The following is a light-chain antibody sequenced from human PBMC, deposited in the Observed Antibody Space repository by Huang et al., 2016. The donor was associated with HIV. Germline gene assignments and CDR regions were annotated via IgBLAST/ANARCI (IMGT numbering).Light chain of an antibody. CDR1: QAISNS. CDR3: QQYYSSHIT. J-gene: IGKJ5*01. V-gene: IGKV1-NL1*01. Sequence: DIQMTQSPSSLSASVGDRVTITCRASQAISNSLAWYQQKPGKAPRLLLYTSSRLESWVPSRFSGSGSGTEYTLTINNLQPDDFATYYCQQYYSSHITFGQGTRLETK. CDR2: TSS.